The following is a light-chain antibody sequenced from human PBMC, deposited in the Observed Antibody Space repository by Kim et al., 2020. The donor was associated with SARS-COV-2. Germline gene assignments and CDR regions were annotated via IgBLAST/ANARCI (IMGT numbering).Light chain of an antibody. CDR3: YSTTNNTAI. J-gene: IGLJ2*01. CDR2: KDN. CDR1: VLAKKY. V-gene: IGLV3-27*01. Sequence: SYELTQPSSVSVSPGQTARITCSGDVLAKKYARWFQQKPGQAPVVVIYKDNARPSGIPERFSGSSAGTTVTLTISGAQVEDEADYYCYSTTNNTAIFGVG.